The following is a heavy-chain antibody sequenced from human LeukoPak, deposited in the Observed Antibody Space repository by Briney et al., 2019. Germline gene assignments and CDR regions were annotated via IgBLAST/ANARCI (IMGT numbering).Heavy chain of an antibody. CDR2: IQFDGNGE. J-gene: IGHJ4*02. CDR1: GFTFSSYG. D-gene: IGHD3-10*01. V-gene: IGHV3-30*02. Sequence: GGSLRLSCAASGFTFSSYGMHWVRQAPGTGLEWVAFIQFDGNGEYYADSVKGRFTISRDNSKNTLFLQMHSLRPEDTALYYCAKDRENHYFDYWGQGTLVTVSS. CDR3: AKDRENHYFDY.